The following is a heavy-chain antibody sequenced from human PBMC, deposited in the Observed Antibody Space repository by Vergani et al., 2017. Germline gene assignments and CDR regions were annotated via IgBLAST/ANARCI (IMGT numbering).Heavy chain of an antibody. D-gene: IGHD1-26*01. CDR2: VHPADSDT. CDR3: ARLYGRDGCGSKYFVY. V-gene: IGHV5-51*01. CDR1: GYSCTDYW. J-gene: IGHJ4*02. Sequence: EVQLVQSGAVVKKPEESLNISCQTSGYSCTDYWIGWVRQMPGKGLVWMGIVHPADSDTSYSPSFQGQVTISVDKSISTVYLQRSSLRASDSAMYYCARLYGRDGCGSKYFVYWGQGTLVAVSS.